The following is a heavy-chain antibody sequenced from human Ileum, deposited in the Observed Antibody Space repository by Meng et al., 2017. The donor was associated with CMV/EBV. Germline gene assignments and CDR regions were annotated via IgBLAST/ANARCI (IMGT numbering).Heavy chain of an antibody. J-gene: IGHJ4*02. CDR1: NGSFNIYY. V-gene: IGHV4-4*08. CDR2: ISSSGDT. Sequence: QVHLQESGPGLVKPSETLSLTCSVSNGSFNIYYWSWLRQSPGKELEFIAYISSSGDTNHNPPLRSRVAISIDTTKEHFSLRLTSVTAADTAVYYCARAHVIPNGNYMFDYWGQGALVTVSS. CDR3: ARAHVIPNGNYMFDY. D-gene: IGHD1-7*01.